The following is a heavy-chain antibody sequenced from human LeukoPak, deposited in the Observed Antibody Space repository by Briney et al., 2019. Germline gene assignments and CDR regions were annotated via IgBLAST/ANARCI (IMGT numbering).Heavy chain of an antibody. D-gene: IGHD5-24*01. Sequence: AGMSLRLSCAASGVTLSPYGMHWVRQAPGEGLEWVAVISYEGGTQHYADSVKGRFTISRDNSKNTLYLQMNSLRAEDTAVYYCAKDGYNLGGFDYWGQGTLVTVSS. CDR2: ISYEGGTQ. CDR1: GVTLSPYG. CDR3: AKDGYNLGGFDY. V-gene: IGHV3-30*18. J-gene: IGHJ4*02.